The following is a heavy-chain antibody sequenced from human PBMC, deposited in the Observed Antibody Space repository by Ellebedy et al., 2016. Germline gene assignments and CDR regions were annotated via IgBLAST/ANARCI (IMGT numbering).Heavy chain of an antibody. V-gene: IGHV3-33*08. CDR2: IWYDGSNK. CDR3: ARAALDSLGRDYYGMDV. CDR1: GFTFSSYG. D-gene: IGHD2-15*01. J-gene: IGHJ6*02. Sequence: GESLKISCAASGFTFSSYGMHWVRQAPGKGLEWVAVIWYDGSNKYYADSVKGRFTISRDNSKNTLYLQMNSLRAEDTAVYYCARAALDSLGRDYYGMDVWGQGTTVTVSS.